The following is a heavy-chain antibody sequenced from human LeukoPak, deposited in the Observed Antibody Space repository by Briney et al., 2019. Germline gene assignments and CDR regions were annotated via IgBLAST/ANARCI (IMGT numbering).Heavy chain of an antibody. V-gene: IGHV3-30*02. CDR3: AKDEYYYYYMDV. J-gene: IGHJ6*03. Sequence: GGSLRLSCAASGFTFSSYGMHWVRQAPGKGLEWVAFIRYDGSNKYYADSVKGRFTISRDNSKNTLYLQMTSLRAEDTAVYYWAKDEYYYYYMDVWGKVTTVTVSS. CDR2: IRYDGSNK. CDR1: GFTFSSYG.